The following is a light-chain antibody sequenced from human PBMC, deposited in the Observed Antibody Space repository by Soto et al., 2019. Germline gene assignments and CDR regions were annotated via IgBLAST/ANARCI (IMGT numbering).Light chain of an antibody. J-gene: IGLJ2*01. Sequence: QSVLTQPPSVSGAPGQGVTISCTGGSSNIGANYDVHWYQQLPGTAPKVLIYGNSNRPSGVPDRFSGSKSGTSASLAITGLQVEDEADYYCQSYDSSLRTVIFGGGTKLTVL. CDR3: QSYDSSLRTVI. CDR2: GNS. V-gene: IGLV1-40*01. CDR1: SSNIGANYD.